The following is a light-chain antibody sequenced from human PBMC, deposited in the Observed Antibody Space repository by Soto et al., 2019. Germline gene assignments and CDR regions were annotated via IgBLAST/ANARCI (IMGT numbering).Light chain of an antibody. Sequence: DIQMTQSPSSLSASVGDRVTITCRASQSITYWLAWYQQKPGRAPKLLIYDVFNLQSGVPSRFSGSGSGTEFTLTISSLQPDDSATYYCQQYHSFSFTFGQGTKLQLK. CDR1: QSITYW. CDR3: QQYHSFSFT. J-gene: IGKJ2*01. CDR2: DVF. V-gene: IGKV1-5*01.